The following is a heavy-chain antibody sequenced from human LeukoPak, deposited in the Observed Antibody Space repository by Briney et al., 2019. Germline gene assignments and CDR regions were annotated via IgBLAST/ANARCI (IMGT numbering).Heavy chain of an antibody. CDR3: ARQYSSSWYGNWFDP. CDR1: GYTFTSYY. D-gene: IGHD6-13*01. Sequence: GASVKVSCKASGYTFTSYYMHWVRQAPGQGLEWMGIINPSGGSTSYAQKFQGRVTMTRDTSTSTVYMELSSLRSDDTAVYYCARQYSSSWYGNWFDPWGQGTLVTVSS. J-gene: IGHJ5*02. V-gene: IGHV1-46*01. CDR2: INPSGGST.